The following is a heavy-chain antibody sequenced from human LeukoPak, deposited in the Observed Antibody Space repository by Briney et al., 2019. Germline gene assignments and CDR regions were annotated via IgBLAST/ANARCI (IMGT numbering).Heavy chain of an antibody. J-gene: IGHJ4*02. CDR1: GGSFSGYY. CDR2: INHSGST. D-gene: IGHD3-10*01. CDR3: ARATSITMVRGVISPKFDY. V-gene: IGHV4-34*01. Sequence: SGTLSLTCAVYGGSFSGYYWSWIRQPPGKGLEWIGEINHSGSTNYNPSPTSRVTIFIGTSKNQCSLKLSSVTAAHTAVYYCARATSITMVRGVISPKFDYWGQGTLVTVSS.